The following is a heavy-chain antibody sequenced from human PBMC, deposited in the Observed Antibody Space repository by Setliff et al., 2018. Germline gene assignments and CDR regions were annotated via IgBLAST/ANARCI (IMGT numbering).Heavy chain of an antibody. CDR3: ARDRTAYTYGLDV. Sequence: PSETLSLTCVVYGGSFSGYQWSWIRQPPGKGLEWIGEINHSGSTNYNPSLKSRVNMSVDTSNNQFVLNLKAVTAADTAVYYCARDRTAYTYGLDVWGQGTTVTVSS. V-gene: IGHV4-34*01. CDR2: INHSGST. CDR1: GGSFSGYQ. D-gene: IGHD3-16*01. J-gene: IGHJ6*02.